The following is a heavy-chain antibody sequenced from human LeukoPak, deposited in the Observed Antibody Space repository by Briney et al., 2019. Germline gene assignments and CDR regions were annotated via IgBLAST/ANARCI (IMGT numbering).Heavy chain of an antibody. J-gene: IGHJ4*02. CDR3: AKPLTTVTPGDY. CDR1: GFSFGDYA. CDR2: IRSKAYGGTT. V-gene: IGHV3-49*04. D-gene: IGHD4-17*01. Sequence: PGGSLRLSCTASGFSFGDYAMSWVRQAPGKGLEWIGFIRSKAYGGTTEYAASVKGRFTISRDDSKRMAYLQMNSLRAEDTAVYYCAKPLTTVTPGDYWGQGTLVTVSS.